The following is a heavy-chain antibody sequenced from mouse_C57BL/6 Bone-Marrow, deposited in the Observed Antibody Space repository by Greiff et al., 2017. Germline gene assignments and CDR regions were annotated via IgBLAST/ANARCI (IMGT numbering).Heavy chain of an antibody. CDR2: IFPGDGGT. J-gene: IGHJ1*03. CDR3: ARSRFNYFGCFFAV. V-gene: IGHV1-82*01. D-gene: IGHD1-1*01. Sequence: QVQLQQSGPELVKPGASVKISCKASGYAFSSSWMNWVKQRPGQGLEWIGRIFPGDGGTNYNGKFKGKATLTADKSSSTAYMQLHSLTSENAAVYFYARSRFNYFGCFFAVWGTGTTVTVSS. CDR1: GYAFSSSW.